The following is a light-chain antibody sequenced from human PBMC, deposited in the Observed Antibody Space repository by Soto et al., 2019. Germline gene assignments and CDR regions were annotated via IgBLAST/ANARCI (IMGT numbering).Light chain of an antibody. Sequence: QSVLTQPPSASGTPGQRVTISCSGSSSNIGSNTVTWYQQFPGTAPKLLIYSTNQRPSGVPDRFSGSKSGTSASLAISGLQSEDEADYHCAAWDDSLTGVVFGGGTKLTAL. V-gene: IGLV1-44*01. CDR1: SSNIGSNT. J-gene: IGLJ2*01. CDR2: STN. CDR3: AAWDDSLTGVV.